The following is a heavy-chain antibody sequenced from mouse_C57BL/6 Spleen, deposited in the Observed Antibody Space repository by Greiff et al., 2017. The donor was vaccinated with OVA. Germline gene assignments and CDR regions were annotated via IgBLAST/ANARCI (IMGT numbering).Heavy chain of an antibody. CDR1: GYTFTSYG. D-gene: IGHD2-3*01. CDR2: IYPRSGNT. CDR3: ARWDDGYYEFAY. V-gene: IGHV1-81*01. Sequence: QVQLKQSGAELARPGASVKLSCKASGYTFTSYGISWVKQRTGQGLEWIGEIYPRSGNTYYNEQFKGKATLTADKSSSTAYMELRSLTSEDSAVYFCARWDDGYYEFAYWGQGTLVTVSA. J-gene: IGHJ3*01.